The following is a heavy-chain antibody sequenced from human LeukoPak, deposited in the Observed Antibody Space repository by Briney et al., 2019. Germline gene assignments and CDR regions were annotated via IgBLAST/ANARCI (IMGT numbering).Heavy chain of an antibody. D-gene: IGHD3-22*01. CDR3: ARSGYYDSSGYFPFDY. CDR2: ISSSSSYI. CDR1: GFTFNTYR. Sequence: GGSLTLSCAASGFTFNTYRMNWVRQAPGKGLEWVSSISSSSSYIYYTDSVKGRFTISRDNAKNSLDLQMKDLRVEDTAVYYCARSGYYDSSGYFPFDYWGQGTLVTVSS. V-gene: IGHV3-21*04. J-gene: IGHJ4*02.